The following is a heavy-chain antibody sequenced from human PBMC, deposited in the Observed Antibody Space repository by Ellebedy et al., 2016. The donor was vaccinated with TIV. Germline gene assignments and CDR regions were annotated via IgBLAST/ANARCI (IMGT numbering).Heavy chain of an antibody. D-gene: IGHD4-17*01. CDR1: GFTFSSYA. CDR3: ARDHDYGDSRDAYGMDV. Sequence: GGSLRLSXAASGFTFSSYAMHWVRQAPGKGLEWVAVISYDGSNKYYADSVKGRFTISRDNSRNTLYLQMNSLRAEDTAVYYCARDHDYGDSRDAYGMDVWGQGTTVSVSS. V-gene: IGHV3-30-3*01. J-gene: IGHJ6*02. CDR2: ISYDGSNK.